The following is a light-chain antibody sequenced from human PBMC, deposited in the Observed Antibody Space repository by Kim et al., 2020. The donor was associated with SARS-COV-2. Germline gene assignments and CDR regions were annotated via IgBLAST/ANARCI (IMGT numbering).Light chain of an antibody. J-gene: IGKJ3*01. CDR1: QSISSH. V-gene: IGKV1-39*01. Sequence: ASVGHIVTITCRTSQSISSHLNWYHQKPGRAPKLLISAASTLQGGVPSRFSGSGSETDFTLTISSLQPEDFATYFCQQSYISPFTFGPGTKVDIK. CDR3: QQSYISPFT. CDR2: AAS.